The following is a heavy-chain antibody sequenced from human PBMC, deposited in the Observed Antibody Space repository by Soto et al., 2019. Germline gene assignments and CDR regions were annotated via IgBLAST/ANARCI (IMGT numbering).Heavy chain of an antibody. D-gene: IGHD3-10*01. CDR1: GFTFNNYA. V-gene: IGHV3-23*01. CDR2: ISGGGDTT. J-gene: IGHJ4*02. CDR3: AKGRGGSGSLTPRVDF. Sequence: EVQLLESGGGLVQPGGSLRLSCAASGFTFNNYAMTWVRQAPGKGLEWVSAISGGGDTTSYADSVKGRFTVSRDGSKNTLYLQMSRLRAEDTALYYRAKGRGGSGSLTPRVDFWGQGTLVTVSS.